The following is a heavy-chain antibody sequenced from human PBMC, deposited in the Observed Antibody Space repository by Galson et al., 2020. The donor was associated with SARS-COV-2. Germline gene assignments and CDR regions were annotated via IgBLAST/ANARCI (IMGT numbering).Heavy chain of an antibody. CDR1: AGSIYSGDDY. Sequence: SETLSLTCPFSAGSIYSGDDYWSWIRQPPGQGLEWVGDIRDSGNTYHNPSLARRVTISVDTSKNQFSLRLRSVTAADAAVYSCASSPDRVVVHGVFDYWGQGTPVIVSS. CDR2: IRDSGNT. D-gene: IGHD2-2*01. CDR3: ASSPDRVVVHGVFDY. J-gene: IGHJ4*02. V-gene: IGHV4-30-4*01.